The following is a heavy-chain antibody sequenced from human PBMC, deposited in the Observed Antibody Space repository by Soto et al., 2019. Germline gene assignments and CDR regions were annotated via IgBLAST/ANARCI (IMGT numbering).Heavy chain of an antibody. V-gene: IGHV1-69*02. CDR1: GGTFSSYT. D-gene: IGHD3-10*01. CDR2: IIPILGIA. CDR3: AGQPTAGSYYDLGSYYYYYAMDV. Sequence: SVKVSCKASGGTFSSYTIGWVRQAPGQGLEWMGRIIPILGIANYAQKFQGRVTITADKSTSTAYMELSSLRSGDTAVYYCAGQPTAGSYYDLGSYYYYYAMDVWGQGTTVTVSS. J-gene: IGHJ6*02.